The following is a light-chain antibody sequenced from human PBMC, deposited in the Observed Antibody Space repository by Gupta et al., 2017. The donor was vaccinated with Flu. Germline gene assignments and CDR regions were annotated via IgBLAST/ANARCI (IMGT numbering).Light chain of an antibody. Sequence: VLTQPPSVSAPARPTASSTCGGNNTGGKYVPWYHQKAGQAPVLVVYDDRDRPSRSPQRFSGSNSGNTATLTISGVEAGDEADYYCQVWDSSSDHHVLFGGGTKLTVL. CDR2: DDR. J-gene: IGLJ2*01. CDR1: NTGGKY. CDR3: QVWDSSSDHHVL. V-gene: IGLV3-21*02.